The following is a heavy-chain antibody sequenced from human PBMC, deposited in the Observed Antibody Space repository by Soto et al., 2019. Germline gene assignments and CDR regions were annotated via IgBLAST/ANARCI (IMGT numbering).Heavy chain of an antibody. D-gene: IGHD3-10*01. J-gene: IGHJ4*02. Sequence: QVQLVQSGAEVKKPGSSVKVSCTASVGTFSSYAISWVRQAPGQGLEWMGGIIPIFGTANYAQKFQGRVPITADESTSTAYMELSSLRVEDTDVYYCARGTIITMVRGANRAGDFDYLGQGPLVTVSS. CDR2: IIPIFGTA. CDR1: VGTFSSYA. V-gene: IGHV1-69*01. CDR3: ARGTIITMVRGANRAGDFDY.